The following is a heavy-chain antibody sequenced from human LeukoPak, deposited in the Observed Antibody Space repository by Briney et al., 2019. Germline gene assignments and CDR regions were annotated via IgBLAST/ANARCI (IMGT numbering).Heavy chain of an antibody. CDR2: ISYDGSNK. CDR1: GFTFSSYA. D-gene: IGHD3-10*01. CDR3: VRGMGVSMLYYFDY. Sequence: GGSLRLSCAASGFTFSSYAMHWVRQAPGKGLEWVAVISYDGSNKYYADSVKGRFTISRDNSKNTLYLQMNSLRVEDTAVYYCVRGMGVSMLYYFDYWGQGTLVTVSS. V-gene: IGHV3-30-3*01. J-gene: IGHJ4*02.